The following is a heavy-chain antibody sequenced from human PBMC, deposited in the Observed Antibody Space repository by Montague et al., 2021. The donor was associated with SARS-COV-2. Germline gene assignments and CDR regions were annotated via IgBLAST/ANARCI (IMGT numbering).Heavy chain of an antibody. D-gene: IGHD2-21*02. CDR2: IYHSGNT. V-gene: IGHV4-59*01. CDR3: ARDLLPPRTAIKTNFFGLDV. CDR1: GGFISSSY. J-gene: IGHJ6*02. Sequence: SETLSLTCTVPGGFISSSYWSWIRQPPGKGLEWIGYIYHSGNTNYNPSLKSRVTISMDTSMNQFSLSLSSMTAADTAVYFCARDLLPPRTAIKTNFFGLDVWGQGTTVIVSS.